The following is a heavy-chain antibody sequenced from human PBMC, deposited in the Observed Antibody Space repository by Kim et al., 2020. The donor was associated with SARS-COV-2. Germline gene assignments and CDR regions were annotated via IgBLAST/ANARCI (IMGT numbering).Heavy chain of an antibody. CDR1: DGSISDSSYY. CDR2: ISYSGST. V-gene: IGHV4-39*01. CDR3: ARGWYAEYFQH. D-gene: IGHD6-19*01. J-gene: IGHJ1*01. Sequence: SETLSLTCTVSDGSISDSSYYWGWIRQPPGKGLEWIGSISYSGSTYYNPSLKSRVTISIDTSKSQFSLKLSSLTAADTAVYYCARGWYAEYFQHWGQGT.